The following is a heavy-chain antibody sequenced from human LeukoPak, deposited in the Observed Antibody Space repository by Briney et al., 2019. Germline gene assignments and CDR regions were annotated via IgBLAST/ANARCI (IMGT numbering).Heavy chain of an antibody. Sequence: ASVKVSCKASGYTFTSYGISWVRQAPVQGLEWMGWISAYNGNTNYAQMLQGRVTMTTDTSTSTAYMELRSLRSDDTAVYYCARDPYSSGWYSIDYYYGMDVWGQGTTVTVSS. CDR2: ISAYNGNT. CDR3: ARDPYSSGWYSIDYYYGMDV. J-gene: IGHJ6*02. CDR1: GYTFTSYG. D-gene: IGHD6-19*01. V-gene: IGHV1-18*01.